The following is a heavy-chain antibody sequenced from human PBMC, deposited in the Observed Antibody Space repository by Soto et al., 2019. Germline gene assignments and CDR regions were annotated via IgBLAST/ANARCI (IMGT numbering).Heavy chain of an antibody. Sequence: SCAASGFTFSSCAMSWVRQAPGKGLEWVSGIGGSGDDTEYTDSVKGRFTISRDNSKNTLYLQMNSLRAEDTALYYCARSEGGVASTLNYWGQGTPVTVSS. V-gene: IGHV3-23*01. J-gene: IGHJ4*02. D-gene: IGHD6-19*01. CDR1: GFTFSSCA. CDR3: ARSEGGVASTLNY. CDR2: IGGSGDDT.